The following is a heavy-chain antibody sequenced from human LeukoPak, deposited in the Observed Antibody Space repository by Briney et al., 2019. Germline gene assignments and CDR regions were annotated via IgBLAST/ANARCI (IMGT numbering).Heavy chain of an antibody. Sequence: GASVKVSCKASGYTFTSYDINWVRQATGQGLEWMGWINPNSGGTSYAQKFQGRVTMTRDTSISTAYMELSRLRFDDTAVYYCAREFFGLEPLHFDHWGQGTLVTVSS. D-gene: IGHD1-1*01. V-gene: IGHV1-2*02. J-gene: IGHJ4*02. CDR1: GYTFTSYD. CDR2: INPNSGGT. CDR3: AREFFGLEPLHFDH.